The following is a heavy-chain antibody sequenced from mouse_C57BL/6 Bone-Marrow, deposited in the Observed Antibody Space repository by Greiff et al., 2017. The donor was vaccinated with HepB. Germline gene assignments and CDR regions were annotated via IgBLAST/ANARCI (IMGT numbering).Heavy chain of an antibody. CDR2: IYPGNSDT. CDR3: TRYGITTVVRYFDV. V-gene: IGHV1-5*01. Sequence: EVQLQQSGTVLARPGASVKMSCKTSGYTFTSYWMHWVKQRPGQGLEWIGAIYPGNSDTSYNQKFKGKAKLTAVTSASTAYMELSSLTNEDSAVYYCTRYGITTVVRYFDVWGTGTTVTVSS. J-gene: IGHJ1*03. D-gene: IGHD1-1*01. CDR1: GYTFTSYW.